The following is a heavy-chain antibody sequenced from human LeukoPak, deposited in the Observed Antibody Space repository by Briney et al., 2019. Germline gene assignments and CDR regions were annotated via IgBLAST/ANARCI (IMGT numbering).Heavy chain of an antibody. J-gene: IGHJ3*02. CDR1: GYTFSTYG. V-gene: IGHV1-18*01. Sequence: ASVKVSCKASGYTFSTYGIAWVRQAPGQGLEWMGWITVYNGNTKYAQKFRGRVNMTTDTSTSTAYMELAYLRSDDTAVYYCARVQQWELRGAFDIWGQGTMVTVS. CDR3: ARVQQWELRGAFDI. D-gene: IGHD1-26*01. CDR2: ITVYNGNT.